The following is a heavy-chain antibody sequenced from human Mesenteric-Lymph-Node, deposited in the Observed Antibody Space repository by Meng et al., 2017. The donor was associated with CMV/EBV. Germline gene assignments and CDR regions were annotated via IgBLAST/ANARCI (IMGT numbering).Heavy chain of an antibody. D-gene: IGHD6-19*01. CDR1: GGSFSGYY. V-gene: IGHV4-34*01. J-gene: IGHJ4*02. Sequence: SETLSLTCAVYGGSFSGYYWSWNRQPPGKGLEWIGEINHSGSTNYNPSLMGRVTISVDTSKNQFSLRLRSVTAADTAVYYCASAASLEWLVYDSWGQGTLVTVSS. CDR2: INHSGST. CDR3: ASAASLEWLVYDS.